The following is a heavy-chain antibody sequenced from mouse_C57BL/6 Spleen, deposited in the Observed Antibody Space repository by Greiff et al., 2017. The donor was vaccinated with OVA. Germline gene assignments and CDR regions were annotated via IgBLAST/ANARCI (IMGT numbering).Heavy chain of an antibody. CDR1: GYSITSGYD. J-gene: IGHJ3*01. D-gene: IGHD1-1*01. V-gene: IGHV3-1*01. Sequence: EVKLVESGPGMVKPSQSLSLTCTVTGYSITSGYDWHWIRHFPGNKLEWMGYISYSGSTNYNPSLKSRISITHDTSKNHFFLKLNSVTTEDTATYYCARERNYYGETWFAYWGQGTLVTVSA. CDR3: ARERNYYGETWFAY. CDR2: ISYSGST.